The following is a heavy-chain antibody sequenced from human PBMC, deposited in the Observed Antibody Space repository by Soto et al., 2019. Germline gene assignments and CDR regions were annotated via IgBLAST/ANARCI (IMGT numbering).Heavy chain of an antibody. Sequence: QVQLEQSGAEVQMPGSSVTVSCKAYGATFTKYAFNWVRQAPGQGLEWMGGIIPLFGSTNYAERFQGRLTVSTNESTRTVFMELSSLTSDDTAIYYCARDETVIRGVIKRGGGLDVWGQGTTVIVSS. CDR3: ARDETVIRGVIKRGGGLDV. CDR2: IIPLFGST. CDR1: GATFTKYA. J-gene: IGHJ6*02. D-gene: IGHD3-10*01. V-gene: IGHV1-69*19.